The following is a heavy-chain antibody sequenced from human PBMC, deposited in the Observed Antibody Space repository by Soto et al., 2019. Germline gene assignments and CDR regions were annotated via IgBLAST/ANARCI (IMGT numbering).Heavy chain of an antibody. D-gene: IGHD3-22*01. Sequence: SETLSLTCAVYGGSFSGYYWSWIRQPPGKGLEWIGEINHSGSTNYNPSLKSRVTISVDTSKNQFSLKLSSVTAADTAVYYCASLTYYYDSRSHWFDPWGQGTLVTVSS. CDR2: INHSGST. CDR1: GGSFSGYY. J-gene: IGHJ5*02. CDR3: ASLTYYYDSRSHWFDP. V-gene: IGHV4-34*01.